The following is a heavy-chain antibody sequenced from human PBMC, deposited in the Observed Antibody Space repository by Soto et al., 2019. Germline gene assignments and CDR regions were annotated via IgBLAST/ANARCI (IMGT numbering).Heavy chain of an antibody. CDR3: AKVGSGWYYFDY. CDR2: MSGSGAST. D-gene: IGHD6-19*01. CDR1: GFTFSNYP. Sequence: EVQVLVSGGGLVQPGGSLRLSCAASGFTFSNYPMSWVRQAPGKGLEWVSGMSGSGASTYYADSVKGRFTISRDNSKNTLSLKMNSLRGEDTAIYYCAKVGSGWYYFDYWGQGTLVTVSS. V-gene: IGHV3-23*01. J-gene: IGHJ4*02.